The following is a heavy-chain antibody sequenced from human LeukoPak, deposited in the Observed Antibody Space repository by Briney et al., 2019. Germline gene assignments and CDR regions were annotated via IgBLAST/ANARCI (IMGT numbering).Heavy chain of an antibody. J-gene: IGHJ5*02. D-gene: IGHD2-2*02. CDR2: INHSGST. Sequence: PSETLSLTCTVSGGSISSSSYYWSWIRQPPGKGLEWIGEINHSGSTNYNPSLKSRVTISVDTSKNQFSLKLSSVTAADTAVYYCARVTHDTGIVVVPAAIPWFDPWGQGTLVTVSS. V-gene: IGHV4-39*07. CDR3: ARVTHDTGIVVVPAAIPWFDP. CDR1: GGSISSSSYY.